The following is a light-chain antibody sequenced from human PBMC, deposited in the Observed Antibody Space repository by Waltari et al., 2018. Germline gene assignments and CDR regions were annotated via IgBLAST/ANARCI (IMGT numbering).Light chain of an antibody. CDR2: QDH. CDR3: QAWDSGPSGYV. V-gene: IGLV3-1*01. J-gene: IGLJ1*01. Sequence: SYDLTQPPSLSVSPGQTATIACSGDNLGGKYVAWYQQKPGQSPVLLVYQDHKRPSGIPARFSGSNSGNTATLTISGTLSMDEADYYCQAWDSGPSGYVFGPGTRVTVL. CDR1: NLGGKY.